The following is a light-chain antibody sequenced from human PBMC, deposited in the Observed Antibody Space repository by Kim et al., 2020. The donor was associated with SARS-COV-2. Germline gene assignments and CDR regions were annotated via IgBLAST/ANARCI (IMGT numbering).Light chain of an antibody. Sequence: VSPGQTATITCSGDELGDKYVHWYQQKSGQSPLFVMYQDNKRPSGIPERFSGSNSGNTATLTISGTQALDEADYYCQAWDSRTAVFGGGTQLTVL. V-gene: IGLV3-1*01. CDR2: QDN. CDR3: QAWDSRTAV. J-gene: IGLJ3*02. CDR1: ELGDKY.